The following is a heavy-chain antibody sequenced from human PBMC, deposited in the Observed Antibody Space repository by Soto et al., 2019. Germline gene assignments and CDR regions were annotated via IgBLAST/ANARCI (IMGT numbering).Heavy chain of an antibody. D-gene: IGHD3-10*01. V-gene: IGHV3-23*05. Sequence: PGGSLRLSCEASGFTFRDFSMTWVRHVPGRGQEWVASLDGAASSTYYAESVKGRFTMSRDNSQNTLFWLKKRLTVDATAIYYCAVPGGEYGSGVSWFTYGMDIWGQVTTVTVSS. J-gene: IGHJ6*02. CDR2: LDGAASST. CDR3: AVPGGEYGSGVSWFTYGMDI. CDR1: GFTFRDFS.